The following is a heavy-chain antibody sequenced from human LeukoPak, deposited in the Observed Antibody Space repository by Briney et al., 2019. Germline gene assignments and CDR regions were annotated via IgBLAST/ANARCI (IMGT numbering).Heavy chain of an antibody. CDR2: INQDRSEK. J-gene: IGHJ6*02. D-gene: IGHD2-2*02. CDR1: GFSFSSYW. CDR3: ARDHCSSSSCYTYYGMEL. V-gene: IGHV3-7*01. Sequence: GGSLRLSCAASGFSFSSYWMNWVRQVPGKGLEWVANINQDRSEKSYVDSVKGRFTISRDNAKNSLYLQMNSLRAADTAVYYCARDHCSSSSCYTYYGMELWGQGTTVTVSS.